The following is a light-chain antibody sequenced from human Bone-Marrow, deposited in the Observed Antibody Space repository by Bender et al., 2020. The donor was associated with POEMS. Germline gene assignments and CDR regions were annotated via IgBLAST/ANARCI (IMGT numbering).Light chain of an antibody. V-gene: IGLV6-57*03. Sequence: MLTQSHSVSESPGKTVTISCTRTSGSIDSNYVQWYQQRPGSAPTAVIYEDDQRPSGVPDRFSGSIDRSSNSASLTISGLQTEDEADYYCQSSHSTNWIFGGGTKLTVL. CDR3: QSSHSTNWI. CDR1: SGSIDSNY. CDR2: EDD. J-gene: IGLJ2*01.